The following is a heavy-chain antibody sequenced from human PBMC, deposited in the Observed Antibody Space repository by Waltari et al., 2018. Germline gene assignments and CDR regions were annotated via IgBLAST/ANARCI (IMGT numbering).Heavy chain of an antibody. Sequence: EVQLVESGGGLIQPGGSLRLSCAASGFTVSRNYLSWVRLAPGKGLEWVSVIYSGGSTYYADSVKGRFSISRDNSKNTLYLQMNSLRAEDTALYYCARAQTYRSGSLFYFDYWGQGTLVTVSS. CDR3: ARAQTYRSGSLFYFDY. CDR1: GFTVSRNY. D-gene: IGHD6-19*01. J-gene: IGHJ4*02. V-gene: IGHV3-53*01. CDR2: IYSGGST.